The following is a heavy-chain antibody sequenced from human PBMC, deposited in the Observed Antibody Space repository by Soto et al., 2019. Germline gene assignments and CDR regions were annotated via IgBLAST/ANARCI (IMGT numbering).Heavy chain of an antibody. V-gene: IGHV4-30-2*01. D-gene: IGHD6-13*01. CDR2: IYHSGST. CDR3: ARDSSYYYGMDV. CDR1: GGSISSGGYS. Sequence: SETLSLTCAVSGGSISSGGYSWSWIRQPPGKGLEWIGCIYHSGSTYYNPSLESRVTISVDRSKNQFSLKLSSVTAADTAVYYCARDSSYYYGMDVWGQGTTVTVSS. J-gene: IGHJ6*02.